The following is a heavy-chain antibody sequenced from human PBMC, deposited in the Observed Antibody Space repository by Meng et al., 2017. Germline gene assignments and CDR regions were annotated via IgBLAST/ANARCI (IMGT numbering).Heavy chain of an antibody. J-gene: IGHJ4*02. V-gene: IGHV4-59*01. CDR1: GGSISSYY. CDR2: IYYSGST. D-gene: IGHD1-26*01. CDR3: ARQGRSGSYFVVFDY. Sequence: SETLSLTCTVSGGSISSYYWSWIRQPPGKGLEWIGYIYYSGSTNYNPSLKSRVTISVDTSKNQFSLKLSSVTAADTTVYYWARQGRSGSYFVVFDYWGQGTLVTVSS.